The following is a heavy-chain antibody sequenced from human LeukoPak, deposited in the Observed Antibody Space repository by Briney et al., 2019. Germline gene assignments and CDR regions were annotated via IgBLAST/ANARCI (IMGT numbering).Heavy chain of an antibody. CDR3: ARGYCSSTSCYTSSVFDY. Sequence: ASVKVSCKASGYTFTGYYMHWVRQAPGQGLEWMGWINPNSGGTKYAQKFQGRVTLTRDTPISTAYMELSRLRSDDTAVYYCARGYCSSTSCYTSSVFDYWGQGTLVTVSS. CDR2: INPNSGGT. J-gene: IGHJ4*02. D-gene: IGHD2-2*02. V-gene: IGHV1-2*02. CDR1: GYTFTGYY.